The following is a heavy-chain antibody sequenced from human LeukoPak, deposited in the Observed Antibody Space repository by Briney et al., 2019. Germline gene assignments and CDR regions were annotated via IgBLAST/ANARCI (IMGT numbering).Heavy chain of an antibody. CDR1: GFTFSSYG. Sequence: GGTLRLSCAASGFTFSSYGMSWVRQAPGKGLEWVSSISSSSSYIYYADSVKGRFTISRDNAKNSLYLQMNSLRAEDTAVYYCARDKGRSSSSPDAFDIWGQGTMVTVSS. V-gene: IGHV3-21*01. J-gene: IGHJ3*02. D-gene: IGHD6-13*01. CDR2: ISSSSSYI. CDR3: ARDKGRSSSSPDAFDI.